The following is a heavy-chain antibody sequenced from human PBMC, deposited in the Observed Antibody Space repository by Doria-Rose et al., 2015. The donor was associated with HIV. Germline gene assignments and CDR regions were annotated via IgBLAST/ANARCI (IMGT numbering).Heavy chain of an antibody. J-gene: IGHJ4*02. D-gene: IGHD6-13*01. Sequence: SGPVLVKPTETLTLTCTVSGVSLSSPGMGVSWIRQPPGKALEWLANIVSDDERSYKTSLKSRLTISRGTSKSQVVLTMTDMDPVGTATYYCARIKSSRWYHKYYFDFWGQGTLVIVSA. CDR1: GVSLSSPGMG. V-gene: IGHV2-26*01. CDR2: IVSDDER. CDR3: ARIKSSRWYHKYYFDF.